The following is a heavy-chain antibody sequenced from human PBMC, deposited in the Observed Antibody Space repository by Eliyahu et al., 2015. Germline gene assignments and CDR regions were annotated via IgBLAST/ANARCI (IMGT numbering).Heavy chain of an antibody. CDR1: GXXFXXYG. D-gene: IGHD4-17*01. V-gene: IGHV3-30*03. CDR2: ISYDGSNK. CDR3: LFNTGSDYGDGYYFDQ. Sequence: QVELVESGGGVVQPGRSLRLXCAAXGXXFXXYGMHWVRQAPGKGLEWVAVISYDGSNKYYADAVKGRFTISRDNSKNTLYLQMSSLRGEDTAVYYCLFNTGSDYGDGYYFDQWGQGTLVTVSS. J-gene: IGHJ4*02.